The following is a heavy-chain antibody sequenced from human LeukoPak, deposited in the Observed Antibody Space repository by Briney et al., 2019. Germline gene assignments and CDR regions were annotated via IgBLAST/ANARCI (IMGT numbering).Heavy chain of an antibody. CDR1: GGSISSNNW. CDR3: ARGDSYGLSDY. V-gene: IGHV4-4*02. D-gene: IGHD5-18*01. CDR2: IYHSGSP. J-gene: IGHJ4*02. Sequence: SETLSLTCAVSGGSISSNNWWGWVRQPPGKGLEWIGEIYHSGSPNYNPSLKSRVTISVDKSRNHFSLNLSSVTAADTAVYYCARGDSYGLSDYWGQGTLVTVSS.